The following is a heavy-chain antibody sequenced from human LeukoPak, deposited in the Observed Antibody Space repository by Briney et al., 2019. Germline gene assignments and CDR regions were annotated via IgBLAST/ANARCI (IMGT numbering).Heavy chain of an antibody. J-gene: IGHJ5*02. CDR2: IYYSGST. Sequence: SETLSLTCTVSGGSISSYYWSWIRQPPGKGLEWIGYIYYSGSTSYNPSLKSRVTISVDTSKNQFSLKLSSVTAADTAVYYCARERFPGDWFDPWGQGTLVTVSS. V-gene: IGHV4-59*12. D-gene: IGHD7-27*01. CDR3: ARERFPGDWFDP. CDR1: GGSISSYY.